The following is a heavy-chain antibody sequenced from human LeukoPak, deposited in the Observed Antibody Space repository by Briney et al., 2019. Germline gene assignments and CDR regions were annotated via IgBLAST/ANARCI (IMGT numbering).Heavy chain of an antibody. CDR1: GITFSSYA. V-gene: IGHV3-23*01. D-gene: IGHD5-18*01. CDR2: ISGSGGST. Sequence: GGSLRLSCAASGITFSSYAVGWVRQAPGKGLEWVSAISGSGGSTYYADSVKGRFTTSRDNSKNTLYLQMNSLRAEDTGVYYWANPFPFDTAMPRVYWGQGTLVTVSS. J-gene: IGHJ4*02. CDR3: ANPFPFDTAMPRVY.